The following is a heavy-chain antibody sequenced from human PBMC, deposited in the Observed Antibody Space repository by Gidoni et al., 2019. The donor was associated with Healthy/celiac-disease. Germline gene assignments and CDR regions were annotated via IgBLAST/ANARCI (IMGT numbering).Heavy chain of an antibody. V-gene: IGHV1-58*01. CDR1: GFTFTSSA. CDR2: IVVGSGNT. J-gene: IGHJ6*02. D-gene: IGHD4-17*01. CDR3: AAPYGDYVGLHGQNYYYYYGMDV. Sequence: QMQLVQSGPEVKKPGTSVKVSCKASGFTFTSSAVQWVRQARGQRLEWIGWIVVGSGNTNYAQKFQERVTITRDMSTSTAYMELSSLRSEDTAVYYCAAPYGDYVGLHGQNYYYYYGMDVWGQGTTVTVSS.